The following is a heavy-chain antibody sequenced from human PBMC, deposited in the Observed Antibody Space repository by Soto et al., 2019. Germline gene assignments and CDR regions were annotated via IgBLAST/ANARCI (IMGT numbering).Heavy chain of an antibody. V-gene: IGHV3-53*01. CDR3: ARAKTYYYDSSGYLGY. J-gene: IGHJ4*02. Sequence: GGSLRLSCAASGFTVSSNYMSWVRQAPGKGLEWVSVIYSGGSTYYADSVKGRFTISRDNSKNTLYLQMNSLRAEDTAVYYCARAKTYYYDSSGYLGYWGQGTLVTVS. D-gene: IGHD3-22*01. CDR2: IYSGGST. CDR1: GFTVSSNY.